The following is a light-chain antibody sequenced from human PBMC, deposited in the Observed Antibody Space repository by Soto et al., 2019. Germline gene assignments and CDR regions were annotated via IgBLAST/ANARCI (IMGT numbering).Light chain of an antibody. CDR3: SSFERSGTRV. J-gene: IGLJ3*02. CDR2: EVS. V-gene: IGLV2-14*01. CDR1: NSDVGGYNY. Sequence: QLVLTQPASVSGSPGQSIAISCTGTNSDVGGYNYVSWYQQFPGKAPQLLIYEVSVRPSGISNRFSGSKSGNTASLTISGLQAEDEAVYYCSSFERSGTRVIGGGTKLTVL.